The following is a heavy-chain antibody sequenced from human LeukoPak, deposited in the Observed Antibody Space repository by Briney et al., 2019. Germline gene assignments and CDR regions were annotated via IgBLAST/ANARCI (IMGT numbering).Heavy chain of an antibody. J-gene: IGHJ4*02. CDR1: GFTFSSYA. V-gene: IGHV3-30-3*01. CDR3: ARGHAQNSYGYHRDY. Sequence: GGSLRLSCAASGFTFSSYAMHWVRQAPGKGLEWVAVISYDGSNKYYADSVKGRFTISRDNSKNTLYLQMNSLRAEDTAVYYCARGHAQNSYGYHRDYWGQGTLVTVFS. CDR2: ISYDGSNK. D-gene: IGHD5-18*01.